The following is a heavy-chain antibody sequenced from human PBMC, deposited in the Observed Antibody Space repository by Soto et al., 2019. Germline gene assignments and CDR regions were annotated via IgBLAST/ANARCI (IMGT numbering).Heavy chain of an antibody. J-gene: IGHJ3*02. Sequence: SETLSLACTVSGGSISSGDYYWSWIRQPPGKGPEWIGYIYYSGSTYYNPSLKSRVTISVDTSKNQFSLKLSSVTAADTAVYYCAREMIRAADIWGQGTMVTVSS. V-gene: IGHV4-30-4*01. CDR1: GGSISSGDYY. D-gene: IGHD3-16*01. CDR2: IYYSGST. CDR3: AREMIRAADI.